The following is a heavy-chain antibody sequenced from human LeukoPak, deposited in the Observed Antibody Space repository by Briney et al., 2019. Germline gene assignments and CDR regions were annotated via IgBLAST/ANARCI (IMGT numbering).Heavy chain of an antibody. J-gene: IGHJ3*02. V-gene: IGHV1-2*02. CDR3: ARLRVGAFDI. CDR2: ISPNSGGT. CDR1: GYTFTGYY. Sequence: ASVKVSCKASGYTFTGYYMHWVRQAPGQGLEWMGWISPNSGGTNYAQKFQGRVTMTRDTSIRTAYMELSRLISDDAAVYYCARLRVGAFDIWGQGTMVTVSS.